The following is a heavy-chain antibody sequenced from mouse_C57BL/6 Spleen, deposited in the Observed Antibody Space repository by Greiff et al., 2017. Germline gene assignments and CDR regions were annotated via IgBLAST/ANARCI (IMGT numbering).Heavy chain of an antibody. CDR3: AREAIITTVVGGSY. J-gene: IGHJ3*01. D-gene: IGHD1-1*01. CDR1: GYAFSSSW. V-gene: IGHV1-82*01. CDR2: IYPGDGDT. Sequence: VQLQQSGPELVKPGASVKISCKASGYAFSSSWMNWVKQRPGKGLEWIGRIYPGDGDTNYNGKFKGKATLTADKSSSKAYMQLSSLTSEDSAVYFCAREAIITTVVGGSYWGQGTLVTVSA.